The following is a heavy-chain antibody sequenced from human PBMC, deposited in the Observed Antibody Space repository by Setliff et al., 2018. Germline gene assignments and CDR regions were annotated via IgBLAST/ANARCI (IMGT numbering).Heavy chain of an antibody. CDR3: VHNADFIGTFNT. J-gene: IGHJ3*01. Sequence: PGGSLRLSCAASGFTFSNAWMSWVRQAPGKGLEWAGRIKSYGSGGTIDYAAPVEGRFTISRDDSKNTVYLQMSSLKIEDTAVYYCVHNADFIGTFNTWGQGTMVTVSS. V-gene: IGHV3-15*01. CDR2: IKSYGSGGTI. D-gene: IGHD2-8*01. CDR1: GFTFSNAW.